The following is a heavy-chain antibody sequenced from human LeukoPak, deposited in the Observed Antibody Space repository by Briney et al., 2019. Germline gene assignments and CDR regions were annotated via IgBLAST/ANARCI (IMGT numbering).Heavy chain of an antibody. CDR2: IKQDGSEK. CDR3: ARDDACGGDCYTYYFDF. D-gene: IGHD2-21*02. V-gene: IGHV3-7*01. Sequence: GGSLRLSCAASGFTFSSYSMSWVRQAPGKGLEWAASIKQDGSEKYYVDSVKGRFTISRDNAKNSLYLLMNSLRAEDTAVYYCARDDACGGDCYTYYFDFWGQGTLVTVSS. CDR1: GFTFSSYS. J-gene: IGHJ4*02.